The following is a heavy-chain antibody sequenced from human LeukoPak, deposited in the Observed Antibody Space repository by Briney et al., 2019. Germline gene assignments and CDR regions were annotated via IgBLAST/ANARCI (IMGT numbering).Heavy chain of an antibody. CDR1: GYTFTSYG. D-gene: IGHD2-21*02. CDR3: ARESLAYCGGDCRAEYFQH. J-gene: IGHJ1*01. V-gene: IGHV1-18*01. Sequence: ASVKVSCKASGYTFTSYGISWVRQAPGQGLEWMGWISAYNGNTNYAQKLQGRVTMTTDTSTSTAYMELRSLGSDDTAVYYCARESLAYCGGDCRAEYFQHWGQGTLVTVSS. CDR2: ISAYNGNT.